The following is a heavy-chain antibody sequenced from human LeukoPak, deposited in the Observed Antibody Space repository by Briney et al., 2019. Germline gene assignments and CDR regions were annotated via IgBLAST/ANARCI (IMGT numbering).Heavy chain of an antibody. V-gene: IGHV3-23*01. J-gene: IGHJ4*02. D-gene: IGHD1-26*01. CDR3: AVPQWELLN. CDR1: GFTFSSYT. Sequence: GGSLRLSCAVSGFTFSSYTMSWVRQAPGKGLEWVSAICGSGGNTYYADSVRGRFTISRDHSKNTLSLQLNSLRDEDAAVYYCAVPQWELLNWGQGTLVTVSS. CDR2: ICGSGGNT.